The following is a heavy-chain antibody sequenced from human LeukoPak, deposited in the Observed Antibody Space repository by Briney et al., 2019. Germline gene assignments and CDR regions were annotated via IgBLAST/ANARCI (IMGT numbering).Heavy chain of an antibody. CDR1: GGSISSGDYY. Sequence: SETLSLTYTVSGGSISSGDYYWSWIRQPPGKGLEWIGYTYYSGGTYYNPSLKSRVTISVDTSKNQFSLKLNSVTAADTAVYFCARLPYGDYYFDYWGQGTLVIVSS. J-gene: IGHJ4*02. V-gene: IGHV4-30-4*01. CDR2: TYYSGGT. D-gene: IGHD4-17*01. CDR3: ARLPYGDYYFDY.